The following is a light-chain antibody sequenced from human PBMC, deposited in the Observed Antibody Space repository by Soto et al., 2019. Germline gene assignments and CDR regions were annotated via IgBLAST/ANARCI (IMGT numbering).Light chain of an antibody. CDR3: QQYGSSST. J-gene: IGKJ5*01. CDR2: GAS. Sequence: EMVMTQSPATLSVSPGERATLSCRASQSVSSNLAWYQQKPGQAPRLLIYGASSRPTGIPDRFSGSGSGTDFTLTISRLEPEDFAVYYCQQYGSSSTFGQGTRLEI. CDR1: QSVSSN. V-gene: IGKV3-20*01.